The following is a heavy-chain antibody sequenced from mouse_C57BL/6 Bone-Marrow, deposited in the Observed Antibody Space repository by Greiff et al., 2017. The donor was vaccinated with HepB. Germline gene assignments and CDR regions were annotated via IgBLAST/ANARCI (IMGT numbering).Heavy chain of an antibody. CDR1: GYAFSSYW. CDR3: ARGGYYGSSVYVDY. CDR2: IYPGDGDT. Sequence: QVQLKESGAELVKPGASVKISCKASGYAFSSYWMNWVKQRPGKGLEWIGQIYPGDGDTNYNGKFKGKATLTADKSSSTAYMQLSSLTSEDSAVYFCARGGYYGSSVYVDYWGQGTTLTVSS. D-gene: IGHD1-1*01. V-gene: IGHV1-80*01. J-gene: IGHJ2*01.